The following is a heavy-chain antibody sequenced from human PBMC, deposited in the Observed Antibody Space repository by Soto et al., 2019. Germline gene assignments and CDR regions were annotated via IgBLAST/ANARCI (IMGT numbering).Heavy chain of an antibody. V-gene: IGHV1-2*02. CDR1: GYTFTGYY. CDR3: AKGDIAAAGYYYYYGMDV. CDR2: INPNSGGT. J-gene: IGHJ6*02. D-gene: IGHD6-13*01. Sequence: ASLKVSCKASGYTFTGYYMHWVRQAPGQGLDWMGWINPNSGGTNYAQKFQGRVTMTRDTSISTAYMELSSLRAEDTAVYYCAKGDIAAAGYYYYYGMDVWGQGTTVTVSS.